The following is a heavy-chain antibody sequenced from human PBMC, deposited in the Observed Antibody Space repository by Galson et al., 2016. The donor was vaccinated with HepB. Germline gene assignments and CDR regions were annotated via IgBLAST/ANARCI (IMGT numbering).Heavy chain of an antibody. J-gene: IGHJ5*02. CDR2: IYSGGGT. D-gene: IGHD4-17*01. CDR3: ARGHRDGDYAS. CDR1: EFSVSSAY. V-gene: IGHV3-53*01. Sequence: SLRLSCAASEFSVSSAYMTWVRQAPGKRLEWVSVIYSGGGTYYADSLKGRFTISRDNSKNTLYLQMNRLRAEDTAVYYCARGHRDGDYASWGQGTLVVVSS.